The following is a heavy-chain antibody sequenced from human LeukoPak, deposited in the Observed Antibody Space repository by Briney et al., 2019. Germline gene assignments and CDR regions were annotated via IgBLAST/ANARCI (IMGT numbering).Heavy chain of an antibody. D-gene: IGHD1-26*01. Sequence: ALVKVSCKASVYTFTGYYMHWVRQAPGQGLEWMGWINPNSGDTNYAQKFQGRVTMTRDTSISTAYMELSRLRSDDTAVYYCATAPGTYYYWGQGTLVTVSS. V-gene: IGHV1-2*02. CDR1: VYTFTGYY. CDR2: INPNSGDT. J-gene: IGHJ4*02. CDR3: ATAPGTYYY.